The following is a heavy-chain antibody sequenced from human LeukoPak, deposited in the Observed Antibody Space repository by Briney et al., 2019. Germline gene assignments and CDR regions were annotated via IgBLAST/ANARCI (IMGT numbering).Heavy chain of an antibody. V-gene: IGHV3-21*01. D-gene: IGHD3-10*01. CDR3: ARVYQGVSLFDGIDY. J-gene: IGHJ4*02. CDR2: ISSSSSTI. Sequence: GGSLRLSCAASGFTFSSYSMNWVRQAPGKGLEWVPSISSSSSTIYYADSVKGRFTISRDNAKNSLYLQMNSLRAEDTAVYYCARVYQGVSLFDGIDYWGQGTLVTVSS. CDR1: GFTFSSYS.